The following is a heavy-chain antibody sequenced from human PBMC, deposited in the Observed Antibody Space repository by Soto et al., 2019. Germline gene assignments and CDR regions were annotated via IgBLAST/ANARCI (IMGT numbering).Heavy chain of an antibody. D-gene: IGHD3-3*01. CDR2: ISAYNGNT. CDR3: ARDSRDYDFWSGYYRRGPLGMDV. CDR1: GYTFTSYG. Sequence: QVQLVQSGAEVKKPGASVKVSCKASGYTFTSYGISWVRQAPGQGLEWMGWISAYNGNTNYAQKLQGRVTMNPDTSTSTAYMELRSLRSDDTAVYYCARDSRDYDFWSGYYRRGPLGMDVWGQGTTVTVSS. V-gene: IGHV1-18*01. J-gene: IGHJ6*02.